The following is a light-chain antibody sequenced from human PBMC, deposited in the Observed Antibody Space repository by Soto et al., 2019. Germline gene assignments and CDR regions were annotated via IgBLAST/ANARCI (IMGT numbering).Light chain of an antibody. CDR1: SSDVGGYNY. J-gene: IGLJ3*02. Sequence: QSALTQPASVSGSHGQSITISCTGTSSDVGGYNYVSWYQQHPGKAPKLMIYEVSNRPSGVSNRFSGSKSGNTASLTISGLQAEDEADYYCNSYTSSSTLVFGGGTQLTVL. CDR2: EVS. CDR3: NSYTSSSTLV. V-gene: IGLV2-14*01.